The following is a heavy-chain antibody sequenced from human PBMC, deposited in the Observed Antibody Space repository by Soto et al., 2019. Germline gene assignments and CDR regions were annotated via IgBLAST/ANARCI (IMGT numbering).Heavy chain of an antibody. Sequence: EVQLVESGGGLVKPGGSLRLSCAASGFTFSAYTMNWVRQAPGKGLEWISSIDTGSKFMFYADSVTGRFTISRDNAKNTLYLQINRLRAEDAAVYYCARETESYIWNDGLMDVWGQGTTVTVSS. V-gene: IGHV3-21*01. D-gene: IGHD1-20*01. CDR1: GFTFSAYT. J-gene: IGHJ6*02. CDR2: IDTGSKFM. CDR3: ARETESYIWNDGLMDV.